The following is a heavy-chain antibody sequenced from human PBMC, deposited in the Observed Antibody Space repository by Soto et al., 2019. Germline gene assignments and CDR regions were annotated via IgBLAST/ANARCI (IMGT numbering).Heavy chain of an antibody. J-gene: IGHJ4*02. V-gene: IGHV3-23*01. CDR2: ISGSGGST. CDR3: AKGRITMIVVDRLDY. Sequence: VGSLRLSCAASGFTFSSYAMSWVRQAPGKGLEWVSAISGSGGSTYYADSVKGRFTISRDNSKNTLYLQMNSLRAEDTAVYYCAKGRITMIVVDRLDYWGQGTLVTVSS. CDR1: GFTFSSYA. D-gene: IGHD3-22*01.